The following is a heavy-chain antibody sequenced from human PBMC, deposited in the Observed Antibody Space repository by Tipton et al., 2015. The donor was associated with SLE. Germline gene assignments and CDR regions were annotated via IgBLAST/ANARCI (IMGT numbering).Heavy chain of an antibody. CDR2: VDPEDGDT. CDR1: GYTFTDYY. V-gene: IGHV1-69-2*01. CDR3: ALVPYDSFNI. D-gene: IGHD1-26*01. Sequence: QLVQSGAEVKKPGATVRISCKISGYTFTDYYLHWILQAPGKGLEWMGLVDPEDGDTIYAEKFQGRVTLTADTSTDSAFMELTSLRSEDTAMYYCALVPYDSFNIWGQGTMVTVSS. J-gene: IGHJ3*02.